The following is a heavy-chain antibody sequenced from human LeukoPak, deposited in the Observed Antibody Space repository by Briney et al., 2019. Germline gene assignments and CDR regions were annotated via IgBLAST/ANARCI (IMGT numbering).Heavy chain of an antibody. CDR1: GFTVSNNY. J-gene: IGHJ4*02. V-gene: IGHV3-66*01. Sequence: GGSLRLSCAASGFTVSNNYMNWVRQAPGKGLEWVSLIYSGGTTYYADSVKGRFTISRDHSKNTLYLQMNSLRAEDTAAYYCASERGYCSGGNCFDYWGQGTLVTVSS. CDR2: IYSGGTT. CDR3: ASERGYCSGGNCFDY. D-gene: IGHD2-15*01.